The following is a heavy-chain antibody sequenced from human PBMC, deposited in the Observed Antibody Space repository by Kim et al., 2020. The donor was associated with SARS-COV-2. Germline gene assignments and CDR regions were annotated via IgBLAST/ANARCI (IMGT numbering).Heavy chain of an antibody. CDR3: SRDIVVVTADYFDY. CDR2: ISYDGSNK. J-gene: IGHJ4*02. CDR1: GFTFSSYA. V-gene: IGHV3-30*04. Sequence: GGSLRLSCAASGFTFSSYAMHWVRQAPGKGLEWVAVISYDGSNKYYADSVKGRFTISRDNSKNTLYLQMNSLRAEDTAAYYCSRDIVVVTADYFDYWGQG. D-gene: IGHD2-21*02.